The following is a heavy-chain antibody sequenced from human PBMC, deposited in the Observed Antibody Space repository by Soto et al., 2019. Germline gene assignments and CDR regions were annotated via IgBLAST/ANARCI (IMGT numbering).Heavy chain of an antibody. CDR1: EFTFSTYS. Sequence: EVQLVESGGGLVQPGGSLRLSCAASEFTFSTYSMNWVRQAPGKGLEWVSYISGRSRTIFYADSVKGRFTISRDNAKNSLYRQINSLRDDDTAVYYCARGSYYYDSGDYYWYFDLWGRGTLVTVSS. CDR2: ISGRSRTI. D-gene: IGHD3-22*01. CDR3: ARGSYYYDSGDYYWYFDL. J-gene: IGHJ2*01. V-gene: IGHV3-48*02.